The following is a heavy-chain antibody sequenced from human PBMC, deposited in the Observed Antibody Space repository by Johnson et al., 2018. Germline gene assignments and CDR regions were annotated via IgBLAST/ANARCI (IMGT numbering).Heavy chain of an antibody. CDR3: ARRRLGKGTYDYYDYMDV. V-gene: IGHV3-11*04. CDR2: ISSSGSII. D-gene: IGHD4-11*01. J-gene: IGHJ6*03. Sequence: QVQLVESGGGLVKPGGSLRLSCAASGFTFSDYHMSWIRQAPGKGLAWVSYISSSGSIIYYADSVKGRFTLSRDNAKNSLYLQMNSRRAEDTDLYYCARRRLGKGTYDYYDYMDVWGKVTTVTVSS. CDR1: GFTFSDYH.